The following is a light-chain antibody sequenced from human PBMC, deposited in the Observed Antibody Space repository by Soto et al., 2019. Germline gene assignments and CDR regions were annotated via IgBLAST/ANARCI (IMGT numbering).Light chain of an antibody. Sequence: QSALTQPASVSGSPGQSITISCSGTSSDIGAYDHVAWFQQFPGKTPKLVIYSVSNRPSGVSYRFSGSKSGNTASLTISGLQADDEADYYCISYTVSRSYVFGPGTKATVL. V-gene: IGLV2-14*01. CDR1: SSDIGAYDH. J-gene: IGLJ1*01. CDR2: SVS. CDR3: ISYTVSRSYV.